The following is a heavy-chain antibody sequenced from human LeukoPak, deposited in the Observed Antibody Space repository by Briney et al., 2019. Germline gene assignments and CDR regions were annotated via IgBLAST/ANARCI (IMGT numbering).Heavy chain of an antibody. CDR2: IIPILGIA. J-gene: IGHJ4*02. V-gene: IGHV1-69*04. CDR3: ARDRGVVWGSYPRGYFDY. CDR1: GGTFSSYA. D-gene: IGHD3-16*02. Sequence: GASVKVSCKASGGTFSSYAISWVRQAPGQGLEWMGRIIPILGIANYAQKFQGRVTITADKSTSTAYMELSSLRSEDTAVYYCARDRGVVWGSYPRGYFDYWGQGTLVTVSS.